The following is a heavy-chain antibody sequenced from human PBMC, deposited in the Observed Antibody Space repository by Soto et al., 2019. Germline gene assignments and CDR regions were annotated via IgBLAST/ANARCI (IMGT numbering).Heavy chain of an antibody. CDR1: VFAFNDFA. D-gene: IGHD1-26*01. J-gene: IGHJ6*02. Sequence: PGGSLRLSCTASVFAFNDFAIHWVRQAPGKGLEWVAVISYDGSNKYYADSVKGRFTISRDNSKNTVYLQMNSLRAEDTAVYYCARPPSGSPPRNYYYGMDVRGHGTTVTVSS. CDR2: ISYDGSNK. V-gene: IGHV3-30-3*01. CDR3: ARPPSGSPPRNYYYGMDV.